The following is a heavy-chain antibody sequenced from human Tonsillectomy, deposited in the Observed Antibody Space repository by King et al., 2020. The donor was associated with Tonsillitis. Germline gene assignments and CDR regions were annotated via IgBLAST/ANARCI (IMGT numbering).Heavy chain of an antibody. V-gene: IGHV3-33*01. Sequence: VQLVESGGGGVQPGRSLRLSCAASGFTFSHYGMHWVRQAPGKGLEWVAIIWYDGTNKYYADSVKGRFTVSKDTSKNTLYLQMDSLRVEDTAVYYCAGGSGAVIRGDALDYWGQGTLVTVSS. CDR1: GFTFSHYG. CDR3: AGGSGAVIRGDALDY. J-gene: IGHJ4*02. D-gene: IGHD4-17*01. CDR2: IWYDGTNK.